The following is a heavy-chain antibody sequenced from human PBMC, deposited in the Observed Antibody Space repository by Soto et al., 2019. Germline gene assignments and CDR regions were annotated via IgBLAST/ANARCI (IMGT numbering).Heavy chain of an antibody. CDR3: ARLEFLYTGTPSGLVDY. D-gene: IGHD1-1*01. Sequence: ASVKVSCKASGYTFTSYGISWVRQAPGQGLEWMGWISAYNGNTNYAQKLQGRVTMTTDTSTSTAYMELRSLRSDDTAVYYCARLEFLYTGTPSGLVDYWGQGTLVTVSA. J-gene: IGHJ4*02. CDR2: ISAYNGNT. CDR1: GYTFTSYG. V-gene: IGHV1-18*01.